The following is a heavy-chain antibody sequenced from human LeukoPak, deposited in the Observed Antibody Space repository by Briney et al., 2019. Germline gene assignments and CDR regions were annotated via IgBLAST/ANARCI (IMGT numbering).Heavy chain of an antibody. CDR2: IYHSGST. Sequence: SETLSLTCTVSGGSISSSSYYWGWIRQPPGKGLEWIGSIYHSGSTYYNPSLKSRGTISVDTSKNQFSLKLRSVTAADTAVYYCAREGTYWGQGTLVTVSS. D-gene: IGHD1-7*01. J-gene: IGHJ4*02. CDR1: GGSISSSSYY. CDR3: AREGTY. V-gene: IGHV4-39*07.